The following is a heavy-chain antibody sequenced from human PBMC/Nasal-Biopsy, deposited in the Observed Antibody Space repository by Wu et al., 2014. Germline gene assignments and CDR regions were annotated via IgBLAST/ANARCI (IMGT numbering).Heavy chain of an antibody. D-gene: IGHD4-17*01. V-gene: IGHV3-74*01. J-gene: IGHJ4*02. Sequence: LRLSCAASGFTLSNYWMHWVRQAPGKGLVWVSRISGDGRSRSYADSVRGRFTISTDSAKNTMFLQMNSLRAEDTAVYYCARSYGDYDTFDYWGQGTLVTVSS. CDR2: ISGDGRSR. CDR3: ARSYGDYDTFDY. CDR1: GFTLSNYW.